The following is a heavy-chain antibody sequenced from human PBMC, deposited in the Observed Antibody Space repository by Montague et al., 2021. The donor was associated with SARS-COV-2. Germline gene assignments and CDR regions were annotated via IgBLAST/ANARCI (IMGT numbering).Heavy chain of an antibody. CDR3: ARGPSDTYYYNGMDV. J-gene: IGHJ6*02. CDR1: GFSLSTSGMC. V-gene: IGHV2-70*11. CDR2: IDWDGDK. Sequence: VKPTQTLTLTCTFSGFSLSTSGMCMTWIRQPPGKALEWLARIDWDGDKYYNTSLKSRLTISKDTSKNLVVLTMTNMDPVDTATYHCARGPSDTYYYNGMDVWGRGTTVTVSS.